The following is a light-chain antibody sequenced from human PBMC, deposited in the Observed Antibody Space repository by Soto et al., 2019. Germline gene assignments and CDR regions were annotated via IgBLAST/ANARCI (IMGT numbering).Light chain of an antibody. V-gene: IGKV1-12*01. Sequence: IRMTQSPSSVSASVGDRVTITCRASQRINSWLAWYQQRPGKAXTLLIYAASSLQSGVPSRFSGSGFGTDFTLTISSLQPEDIATYYCQLATSLPPWTFGQGTKVDIK. CDR2: AAS. J-gene: IGKJ1*01. CDR1: QRINSW. CDR3: QLATSLPPWT.